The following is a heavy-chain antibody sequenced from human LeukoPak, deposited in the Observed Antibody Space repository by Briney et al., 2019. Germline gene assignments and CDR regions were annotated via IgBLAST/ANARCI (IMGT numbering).Heavy chain of an antibody. D-gene: IGHD6-19*01. Sequence: PSQTLSLTCTVSGGSISSGSYYWSWIRQPAGKGLEWIGRIYTSGSTNYNPSLESRVTISVDTSKNQFSLKLSSVTAADTAVYYCAGAQAESGWYRYWGQGTLVTVSS. J-gene: IGHJ4*02. CDR2: IYTSGST. V-gene: IGHV4-61*02. CDR1: GGSISSGSYY. CDR3: AGAQAESGWYRY.